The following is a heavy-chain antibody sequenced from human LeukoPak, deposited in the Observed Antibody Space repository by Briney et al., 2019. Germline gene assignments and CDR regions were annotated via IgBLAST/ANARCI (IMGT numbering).Heavy chain of an antibody. D-gene: IGHD2-15*01. J-gene: IGHJ5*02. CDR3: ASYCSGGSCYDNWFDP. CDR1: GYSISSGYY. Sequence: SETLSLTCTVSGYSISSGYYWGWIRQPPGKGREGIGSIYHSGSTYYNPSLKSRVTISVETSKNQFSLKLSSVTAADTAVYYCASYCSGGSCYDNWFDPWGQGTLVTVSS. CDR2: IYHSGST. V-gene: IGHV4-38-2*02.